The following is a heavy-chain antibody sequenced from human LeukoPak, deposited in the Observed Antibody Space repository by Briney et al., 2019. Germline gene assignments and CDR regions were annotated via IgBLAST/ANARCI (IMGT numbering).Heavy chain of an antibody. J-gene: IGHJ3*02. V-gene: IGHV4-39*01. Sequence: ASETLSLTCSVSGGSISSSSYYWGWIRQPPGKGLEWIGSMQYSGRTFYNPSLKSRVIIFEDTSKNQFSLRLSSVTAADTAVYYCTRRIVGAVQGVHGFDIWGLGTMVTVSS. CDR2: MQYSGRT. CDR3: TRRIVGAVQGVHGFDI. D-gene: IGHD1-26*01. CDR1: GGSISSSSYY.